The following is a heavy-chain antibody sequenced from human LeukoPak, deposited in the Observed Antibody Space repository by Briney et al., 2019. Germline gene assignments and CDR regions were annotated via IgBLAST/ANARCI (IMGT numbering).Heavy chain of an antibody. J-gene: IGHJ5*02. Sequence: ASVKVSCKASGYTFTSYGISWVRQAPGQGLEWMGWISAYNGNTNYAQKLQGRVTMTTDTSTSTAYMELRSLRSDDTAVYYCARPSRRYDAGNWFDPWGQGTLVTVSS. V-gene: IGHV1-18*01. CDR3: ARPSRRYDAGNWFDP. D-gene: IGHD1-1*01. CDR1: GYTFTSYG. CDR2: ISAYNGNT.